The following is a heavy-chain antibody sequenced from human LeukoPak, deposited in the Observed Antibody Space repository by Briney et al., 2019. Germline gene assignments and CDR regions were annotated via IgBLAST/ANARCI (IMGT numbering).Heavy chain of an antibody. CDR1: GYALTELS. CDR2: INPSGGST. D-gene: IGHD1-7*01. V-gene: IGHV1-46*01. Sequence: VASVKVSCKVSGYALTELSMHWVRQAPGQGLEWMGIINPSGGSTSYAQKFQGRVTMTRDMSTSTVYMELSSLRSEDTAVYYCARPGGGRITGTTYYFDYWGQGTLVTVSS. CDR3: ARPGGGRITGTTYYFDY. J-gene: IGHJ4*02.